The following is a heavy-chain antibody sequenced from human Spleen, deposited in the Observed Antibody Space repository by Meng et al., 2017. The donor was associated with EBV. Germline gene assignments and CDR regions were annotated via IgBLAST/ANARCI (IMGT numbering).Heavy chain of an antibody. D-gene: IGHD3-3*01. CDR2: MSHNRDGT. V-gene: IGHV1-8*02. CDR3: DCASFTIGDHFDY. Sequence: QVGQSGAEAEKLGASVRVSLNCAVYTFSNNDINWGRQATGPGVEWMGWMSHNRDGTGYDHQSQRRISITMSADTATAYFYLRSLTADAADVYYCDCASFTIGDHFDYWGQGTLVTVSS. J-gene: IGHJ4*02. CDR1: VYTFSNND.